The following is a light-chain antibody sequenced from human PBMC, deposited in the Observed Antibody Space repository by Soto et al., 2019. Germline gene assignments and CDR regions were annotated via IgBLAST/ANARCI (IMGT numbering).Light chain of an antibody. CDR1: QSIRSL. CDR2: DAS. CDR3: QQYQTYST. Sequence: DIQMTQSPSTLSASVGDRVTITCRASQSIRSLLAWYQQKPGKAPKVLIYDASSLGSGVPSRFSGSGSGTEFTLTISSLQPDDFVTYFCQQYQTYSTFGQGTRLEIK. V-gene: IGKV1-5*01. J-gene: IGKJ5*01.